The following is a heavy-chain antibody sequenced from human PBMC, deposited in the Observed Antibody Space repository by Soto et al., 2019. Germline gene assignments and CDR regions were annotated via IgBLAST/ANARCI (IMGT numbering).Heavy chain of an antibody. CDR1: GGTFDSNT. CDR3: ARAAGLEWELPIDY. CDR2: IIPILGIT. V-gene: IGHV1-69*02. D-gene: IGHD1-26*01. Sequence: QVQLVQSGAEVKKPGSSVKVSCKASGGTFDSNTFNWVRQAPGQGLEWMGRIIPILGITNYAQKFQGRVTITADKPTSTAHMELSGLGSEDTAVYYCARAAGLEWELPIDYWGQETVVTVSS. J-gene: IGHJ4*02.